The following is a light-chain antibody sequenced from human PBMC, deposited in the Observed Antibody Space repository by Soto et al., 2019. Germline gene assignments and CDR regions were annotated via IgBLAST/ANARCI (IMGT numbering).Light chain of an antibody. CDR1: QNIYYN. V-gene: IGKV3-15*01. CDR2: RAS. Sequence: ILMTQSPATVSVSPGESATLSCRASQNIYYNVAWYQHRPGQPPRLLIYRASTRAPGVPARFSGSGSGTEVTLTNSSLQPEDFPDYSCLQYHNLWAFGQGTKVEI. CDR3: LQYHNLWA. J-gene: IGKJ1*01.